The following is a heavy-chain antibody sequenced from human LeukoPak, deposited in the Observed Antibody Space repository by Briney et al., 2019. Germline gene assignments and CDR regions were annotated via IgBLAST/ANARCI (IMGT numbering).Heavy chain of an antibody. CDR1: GYTLTELS. Sequence: ASVKVSCKVSGYTLTELSMHWVRQAPGKGLEWMGGFDPEDGETIYAQKFQGRVTVTEDTSTDTAYMELSSLRSEDTAVYYCATAGIYDSSGYPYFDYWGQGTLVTVSS. CDR3: ATAGIYDSSGYPYFDY. V-gene: IGHV1-24*01. J-gene: IGHJ4*02. D-gene: IGHD3-22*01. CDR2: FDPEDGET.